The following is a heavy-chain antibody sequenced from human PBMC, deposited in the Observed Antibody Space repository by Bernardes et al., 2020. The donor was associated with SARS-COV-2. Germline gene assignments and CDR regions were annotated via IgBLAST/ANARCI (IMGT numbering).Heavy chain of an antibody. D-gene: IGHD3-10*02. V-gene: IGHV3-21*01. J-gene: IGHJ4*01. CDR3: ARDRMRVPGAMFTF. CDR1: GFTFNTYC. CDR2: ITSSSANM. Sequence: GGSLRLSCVASGFTFNTYCMGWVRQAPGKGLEWVSSITSSSANMYYSESTKGRFTISRDNAKNSLFLQMNSLRADDTAVYYCARDRMRVPGAMFTFWGQGILVTVSS.